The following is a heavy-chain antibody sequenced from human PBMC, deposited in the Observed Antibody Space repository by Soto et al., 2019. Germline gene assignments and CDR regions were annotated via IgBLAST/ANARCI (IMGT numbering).Heavy chain of an antibody. J-gene: IGHJ4*02. V-gene: IGHV1-18*01. CDR2: VTTNDDRT. CDR3: AREINTESSDYYSIAF. CDR1: GYTFTAYG. Sequence: QVQMVQSGPEVKMPGASVKVSCKTSGYTFTAYGLAWLRQAPGQRPEWMGWVTTNDDRTNYAQKFQARVNMTTDRSTTTASMELRSLGTDDTAVNYCAREINTESSDYYSIAFRGQGTIVTVSS. D-gene: IGHD3-22*01.